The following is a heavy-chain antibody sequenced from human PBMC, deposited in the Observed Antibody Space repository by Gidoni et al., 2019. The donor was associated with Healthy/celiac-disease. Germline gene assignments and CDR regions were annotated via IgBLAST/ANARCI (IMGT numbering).Heavy chain of an antibody. CDR1: GFTFSDSY. CDR2: ISSSSSYT. V-gene: IGHV3-11*05. J-gene: IGHJ4*02. CDR3: ARERGYSYGY. D-gene: IGHD5-18*01. Sequence: QVQLVESGGGLVTPGGSLSLSGAASGFTFSDSYVSWIRQAPGKGLEWVSYISSSSSYTNYADSVKGRFTISRDNAKNSLYLQMNSLRAEDTAVYYCARERGYSYGYWGQGTLVTVSS.